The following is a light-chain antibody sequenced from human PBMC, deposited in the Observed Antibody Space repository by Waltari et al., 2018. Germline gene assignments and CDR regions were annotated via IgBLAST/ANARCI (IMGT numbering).Light chain of an antibody. CDR3: SSYTSSVTWV. J-gene: IGLJ2*01. Sequence: QSALTQPASVSGSPGQSITISCSGTSSDVGGYNYVSWYQHPPGTAPNHMIYEVRNLPLWVSNRFSGTKSGNTASLTISGLQAEDEADYYCSSYTSSVTWVFGGGTKLTVL. V-gene: IGLV2-14*01. CDR2: EVR. CDR1: SSDVGGYNY.